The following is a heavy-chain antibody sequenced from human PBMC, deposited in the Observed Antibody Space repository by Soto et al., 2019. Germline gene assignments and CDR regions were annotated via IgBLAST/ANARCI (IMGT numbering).Heavy chain of an antibody. D-gene: IGHD5-18*01. J-gene: IGHJ6*02. V-gene: IGHV3-49*03. CDR2: IRSKAYGGTT. Sequence: GGSLRLSCTASGFTFGDYAMSWFRQAPGKGLEWVGFIRSKAYGGTTEYAASVKGRFTISRDDSKSIAYLQMNSLKTEDTAVYYCTRGLDTAMVSYYYYGMDVWGQGTTVTVSS. CDR1: GFTFGDYA. CDR3: TRGLDTAMVSYYYYGMDV.